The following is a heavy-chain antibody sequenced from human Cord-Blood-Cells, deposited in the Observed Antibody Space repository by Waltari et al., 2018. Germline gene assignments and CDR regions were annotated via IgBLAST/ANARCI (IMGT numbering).Heavy chain of an antibody. Sequence: QVQLVQSGAEVKKPGASVKVSCKASGYTFTSHYMHWVRQAPGQGLEWMGRINPRCGSTSYAQKCQGRVTMTRDKSTSTVYMELSSLRSEDTAVYYCARNFLMVGADYWGQGTLVTVSS. J-gene: IGHJ4*02. CDR1: GYTFTSHY. CDR2: INPRCGST. V-gene: IGHV1-46*01. CDR3: ARNFLMVGADY. D-gene: IGHD3-10*01.